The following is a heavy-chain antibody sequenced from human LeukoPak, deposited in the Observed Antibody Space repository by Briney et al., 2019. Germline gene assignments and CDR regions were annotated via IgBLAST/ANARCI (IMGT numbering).Heavy chain of an antibody. Sequence: GGSLRLSCGASGFTFSSYWMHWVRQAPGKGLVWVSRIKSDGSTTTYADSVKGRFTISRDNAKNSLYLQMNSLRAEDTALYYCAKDMDSSSWYMLGAFDIWGQGTMVTVSS. CDR1: GFTFSSYW. D-gene: IGHD6-13*01. J-gene: IGHJ3*02. CDR3: AKDMDSSSWYMLGAFDI. CDR2: IKSDGSTT. V-gene: IGHV3-74*03.